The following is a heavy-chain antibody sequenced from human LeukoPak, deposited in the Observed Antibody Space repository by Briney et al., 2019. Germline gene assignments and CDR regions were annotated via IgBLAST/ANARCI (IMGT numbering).Heavy chain of an antibody. J-gene: IGHJ4*02. CDR2: ISWNSGSI. CDR1: GFTFSSYA. CDR3: AKDIYHYYDSSGYYDY. Sequence: GGSLRLSCAASGFTFSSYAMSWVRQAPGKGLEWVSGISWNSGSIGYADSVKGRFTISRDNAKNSLYLQMNSLRAEDMALYYCAKDIYHYYDSSGYYDYWGQGTLVTVSS. V-gene: IGHV3-9*03. D-gene: IGHD3-22*01.